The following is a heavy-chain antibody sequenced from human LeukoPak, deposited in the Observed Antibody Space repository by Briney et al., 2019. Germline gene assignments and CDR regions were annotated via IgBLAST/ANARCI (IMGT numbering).Heavy chain of an antibody. J-gene: IGHJ3*02. V-gene: IGHV3-23*01. Sequence: GGSLRLSCTASGFTFGDYAMSWVRQAPGKGLEWVSTFSGSGGSTYYADSVKGRFTISRDNSKKTLYLQMNSLRAEDTAVYYCAKDGDYCGGDCYFGTFDIWGQGTMVTVSS. CDR1: GFTFGDYA. CDR2: FSGSGGST. CDR3: AKDGDYCGGDCYFGTFDI. D-gene: IGHD2-21*02.